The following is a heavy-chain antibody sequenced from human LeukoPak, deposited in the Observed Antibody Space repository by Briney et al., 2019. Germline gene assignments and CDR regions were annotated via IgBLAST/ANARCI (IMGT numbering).Heavy chain of an antibody. V-gene: IGHV4-30-2*01. CDR1: GGSISSGGYY. CDR2: INHSGST. Sequence: PSQTLSLTCTVSGGSISSGGYYWSWIRQPPGKGLEWIGEINHSGSTNYNPSLKSRVTISVDTSKNQFSLKLSSVTAADTAVYYCARVLVVVVPAAIDYWGQGTLVTVSS. CDR3: ARVLVVVVPAAIDY. J-gene: IGHJ4*02. D-gene: IGHD2-2*01.